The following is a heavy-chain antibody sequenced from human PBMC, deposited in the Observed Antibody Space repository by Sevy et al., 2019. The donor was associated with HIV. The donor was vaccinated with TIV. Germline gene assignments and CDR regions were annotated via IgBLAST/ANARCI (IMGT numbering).Heavy chain of an antibody. V-gene: IGHV4-30-4*01. CDR2: FFYSDSP. Sequence: SETLSLTCTVSGGSISTGDYYWSWIRQPPGKGLEWIGYFFYSDSPHYSPSLKSRPTISVDMSKNKVYLKLSSVTAPEAAVYFCPRSQNVDSAPFDYWGQGALVTVSS. CDR3: PRSQNVDSAPFDY. D-gene: IGHD5-12*01. J-gene: IGHJ4*02. CDR1: GGSISTGDYY.